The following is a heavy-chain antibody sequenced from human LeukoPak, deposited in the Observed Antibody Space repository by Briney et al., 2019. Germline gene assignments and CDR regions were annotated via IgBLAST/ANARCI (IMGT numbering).Heavy chain of an antibody. J-gene: IGHJ4*02. Sequence: SETLSLTCAVYGGSFSGYYWSWIRQPPGKGPEWIGEINHSGSTNYNPSLKSRVTISVDTSKNQFSLKLSSVTAADTAVYYCARVTVGPHRIVYWGQGTLVTVSS. CDR3: ARVTVGPHRIVY. CDR2: INHSGST. CDR1: GGSFSGYY. D-gene: IGHD2-15*01. V-gene: IGHV4-34*01.